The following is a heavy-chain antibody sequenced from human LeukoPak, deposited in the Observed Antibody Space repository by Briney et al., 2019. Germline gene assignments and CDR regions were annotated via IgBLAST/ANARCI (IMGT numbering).Heavy chain of an antibody. CDR1: GFTFSDYY. CDR3: ARVDSSGYLDY. J-gene: IGHJ4*02. CDR2: ISSSGGTI. V-gene: IGHV3-11*01. D-gene: IGHD3-22*01. Sequence: GGSLRLSRAASGFTFSDYYMSWIRQAPGKGLEWVSYISSSGGTIYYADSVKGRFTISRDNAKNSLYLQMNSLRAEDTAVYYCARVDSSGYLDYWGQGTLVTVSS.